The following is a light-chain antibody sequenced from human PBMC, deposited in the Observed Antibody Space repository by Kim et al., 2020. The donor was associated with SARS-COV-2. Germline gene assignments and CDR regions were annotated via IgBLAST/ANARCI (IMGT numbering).Light chain of an antibody. J-gene: IGLJ2*01. CDR3: QAWDSSTAV. CDR2: QDN. CDR1: NLGDKY. V-gene: IGLV3-1*01. Sequence: SYELTQPLSVSVSPGQTASITCAGDNLGDKYACWYQQKPGQSPVLVIYQDNKRPSGIPERFSGSNSGNTATLTISRTQAGDEADYYCQAWDSSTAVFGGG.